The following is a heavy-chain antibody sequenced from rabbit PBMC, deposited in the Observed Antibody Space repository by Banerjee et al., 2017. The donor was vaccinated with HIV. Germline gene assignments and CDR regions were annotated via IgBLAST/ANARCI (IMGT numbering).Heavy chain of an antibody. Sequence: QSLEESGGDLVKPGASLTLTCTASGFTISSSYYMSWVRQAPGKGLEWIACIDAGSSGDTNYANWAKGRFTISKTSSTTVDLKMTSLTAADTATYFCARDVGGVAGAPYFVLWGPGTLVTVS. V-gene: IGHV1S40*01. CDR2: IDAGSSGDT. CDR1: GFTISSSYY. CDR3: ARDVGGVAGAPYFVL. D-gene: IGHD4-1*01. J-gene: IGHJ4*01.